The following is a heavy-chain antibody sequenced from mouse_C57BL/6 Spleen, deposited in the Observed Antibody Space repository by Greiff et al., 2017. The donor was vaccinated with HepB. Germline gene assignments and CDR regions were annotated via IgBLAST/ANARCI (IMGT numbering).Heavy chain of an antibody. CDR2: IDPSDSET. J-gene: IGHJ4*01. CDR1: GYTFTSYW. CDR3: ARGNYGSYYAMDY. D-gene: IGHD1-1*01. V-gene: IGHV1-52*01. Sequence: QVQLQQSGAELVRPGSSVKLSCKASGYTFTSYWMHWVKQRPIQGLEWIGNIDPSDSETHYNQKFKDKATLTVDKSSSTAYMQLSSLTSEDSAVYYCARGNYGSYYAMDYWGQGTSVTVSS.